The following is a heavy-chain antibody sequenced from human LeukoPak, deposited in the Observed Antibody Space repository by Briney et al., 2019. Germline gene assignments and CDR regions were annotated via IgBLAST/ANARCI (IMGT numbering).Heavy chain of an antibody. J-gene: IGHJ4*02. V-gene: IGHV4-39*07. CDR1: GGSISCSSYY. Sequence: SETLSLTCTVSGGSISCSSYYWGWIRQPPGKGLEWIGSIYYSGSTYYNPSLKSRVTISVDTSKNQFSLKLSSVTAADTAVYYCARGRIEGRYKQWLVRYFDYWGQGTLVTVSS. CDR3: ARGRIEGRYKQWLVRYFDY. CDR2: IYYSGST. D-gene: IGHD6-19*01.